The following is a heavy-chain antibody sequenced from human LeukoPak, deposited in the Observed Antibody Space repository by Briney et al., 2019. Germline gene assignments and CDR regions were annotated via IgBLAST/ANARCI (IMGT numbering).Heavy chain of an antibody. CDR1: GGSISSSSYY. D-gene: IGHD3-22*01. J-gene: IGHJ4*02. CDR3: VLSSHYFDFDY. V-gene: IGHV4-39*07. Sequence: PSETLSLTCTVSGGSISSSSYYWDWIRQPPGKGLDWIGSIYYRGSTYYNPSLKSRVTTSLDTSRTQFSLKLSSVTAADTAVYYCVLSSHYFDFDYWGQGILVTVSS. CDR2: IYYRGST.